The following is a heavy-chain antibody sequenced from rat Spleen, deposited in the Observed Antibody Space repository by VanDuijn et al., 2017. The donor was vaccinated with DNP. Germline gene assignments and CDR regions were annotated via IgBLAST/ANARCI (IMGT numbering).Heavy chain of an antibody. CDR3: VTRGDPYDNWFAY. D-gene: IGHD4-2*01. Sequence: EVQLMESGGDLVQPGRSLKLSCVASGFTFSNYWMAWVRQAPGKGLEWIGEINKDSRTRNYTPSLKDKFTISRDNAQNTLFLEMSNLKSEDTGSYYCVTRGDPYDNWFAYGGRGTLVTVSS. CDR1: GFTFSNYW. J-gene: IGHJ3*01. V-gene: IGHV4-2*01. CDR2: INKDSRTR.